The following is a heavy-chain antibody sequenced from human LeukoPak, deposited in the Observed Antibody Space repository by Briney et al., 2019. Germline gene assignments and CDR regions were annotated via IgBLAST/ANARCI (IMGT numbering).Heavy chain of an antibody. V-gene: IGHV3-21*04. CDR2: ISSGSSYI. D-gene: IGHD3-22*01. Sequence: GGSLRLSCAASGFTFSTYSMNWVRQAPGKGLEWVSSISSGSSYIYYADSVKGRFTISRDNSKNTVHLQMNSLRAEDTAMYYCARRAGDYSHPYDYWGQGTLVTVSS. CDR1: GFTFSTYS. CDR3: ARRAGDYSHPYDY. J-gene: IGHJ4*02.